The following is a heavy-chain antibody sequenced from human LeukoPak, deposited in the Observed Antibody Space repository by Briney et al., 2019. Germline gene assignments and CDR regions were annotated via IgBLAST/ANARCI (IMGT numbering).Heavy chain of an antibody. D-gene: IGHD3-9*01. CDR3: ARGYYDVLTNYPKNFDQ. J-gene: IGHJ4*02. CDR2: IFYSGST. V-gene: IGHV4-30-4*01. Sequence: PSETLSLTCTVSGGSIISADHYCSWIRQPPGKGLEWIGYIFYSGSTYYNPPLKSRLTISVDTSKNQFSLKLSSVTAADTAVYYCARGYYDVLTNYPKNFDQWGQGTLVTVSS. CDR1: GGSIISADHY.